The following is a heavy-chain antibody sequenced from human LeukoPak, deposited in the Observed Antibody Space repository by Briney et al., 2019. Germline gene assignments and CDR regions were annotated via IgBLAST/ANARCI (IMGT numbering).Heavy chain of an antibody. Sequence: GGSLRLSCAASGFTFSSYSMNWVRQAPGKGLEWVSSISSSSSFIYYADSMKGRFTISRDNAKNSLYLQMNSLRAEDTAVYYCASFSRGQELQTITLDFWGQGTLVTVSS. J-gene: IGHJ4*02. V-gene: IGHV3-21*01. CDR2: ISSSSSFI. CDR3: ASFSRGQELQTITLDF. D-gene: IGHD1-26*01. CDR1: GFTFSSYS.